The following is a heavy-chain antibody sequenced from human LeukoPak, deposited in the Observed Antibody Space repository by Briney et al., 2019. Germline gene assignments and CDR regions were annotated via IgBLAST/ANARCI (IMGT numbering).Heavy chain of an antibody. J-gene: IGHJ6*03. CDR2: ISGSGGST. Sequence: GGSLRLSCAASGFTFSSYAMSWVRQAPGKGLEWVSAISGSGGSTYYADSVKGRFTISRDNSKNTLYLQMNSLRAEDTAVYYCAREGAVLDSSGYFSSYYYYMDVWGKGTTVTVSS. CDR1: GFTFSSYA. D-gene: IGHD3-22*01. V-gene: IGHV3-23*01. CDR3: AREGAVLDSSGYFSSYYYYMDV.